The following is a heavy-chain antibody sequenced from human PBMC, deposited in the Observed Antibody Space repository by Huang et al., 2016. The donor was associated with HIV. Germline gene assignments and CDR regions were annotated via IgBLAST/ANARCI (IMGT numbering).Heavy chain of an antibody. Sequence: QVHLVQSGAEVKKPGASVKVSCKASGYTFTTYGLNWVRQAPGQGLEWMGCILPHNGDTKYTPKFQGKVTLPTDTSTSTAYFELRSLRADDTAVYYCARDIFHTSDLPSPDASDIWGQGTMVTVSS. CDR1: GYTFTTYG. CDR3: ARDIFHTSDLPSPDASDI. J-gene: IGHJ3*02. CDR2: ILPHNGDT. D-gene: IGHD6-19*01. V-gene: IGHV1-18*01.